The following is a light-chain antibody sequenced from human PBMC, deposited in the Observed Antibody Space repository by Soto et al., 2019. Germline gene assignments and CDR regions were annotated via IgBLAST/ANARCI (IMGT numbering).Light chain of an antibody. J-gene: IGKJ4*01. Sequence: DIQMTQSPSTLSASVGVRVTITCRASQSISSWLAWYQQKAGKAPKLLIYDASSLESGVPSRFSGSGSGTEFALTISSLQPDDFATYYCQHYGSYSLTFGGGTKVEIK. CDR3: QHYGSYSLT. CDR2: DAS. V-gene: IGKV1-5*01. CDR1: QSISSW.